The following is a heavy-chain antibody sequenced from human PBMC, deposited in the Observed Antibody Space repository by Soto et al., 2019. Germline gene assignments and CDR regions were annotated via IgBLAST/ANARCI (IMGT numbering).Heavy chain of an antibody. J-gene: IGHJ4*02. V-gene: IGHV4-39*01. Sequence: SESLSLTCTVSGGSINNTADYLALIRQPPGKGLEWIGSIYYGGTTYYNPSLNSRVTVSADTSKNQFSLRLSSVTAADTAVYYCGRRSLLVAPTWGQGILVTVSS. D-gene: IGHD2-21*01. CDR2: IYYGGTT. CDR1: GGSINNTADY. CDR3: GRRSLLVAPT.